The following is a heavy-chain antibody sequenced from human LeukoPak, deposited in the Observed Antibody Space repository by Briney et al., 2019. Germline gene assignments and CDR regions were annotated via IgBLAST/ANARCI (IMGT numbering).Heavy chain of an antibody. CDR1: GGSFSGYY. J-gene: IGHJ4*02. V-gene: IGHV4-34*01. D-gene: IGHD5-24*01. Sequence: SETLSLTCAVYGGSFSGYYWSWIRQPPGKGLEWIGEINHSGSTNYNPSLKSRVTISVDTSKNQFSLKLSSVTAADTAVYYCARHDDDTIPFDYWGQGTLVTVSS. CDR3: ARHDDDTIPFDY. CDR2: INHSGST.